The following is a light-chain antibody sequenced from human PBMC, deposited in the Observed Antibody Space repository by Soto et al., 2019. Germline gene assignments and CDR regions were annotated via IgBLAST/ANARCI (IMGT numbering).Light chain of an antibody. CDR2: EVN. CDR1: NSDVGTSNY. CDR3: SSYAGTNNLL. Sequence: ALTQPPSASGSPGQSVTISCTGTNSDVGTSNYVSWYQQHPGKAPKLLIHEVNKRPSGVPDRFSGSKSGNTASLTVSGLQAEDEPEYYCSSYAGTNNLLFGIGTKVTVL. J-gene: IGLJ1*01. V-gene: IGLV2-8*01.